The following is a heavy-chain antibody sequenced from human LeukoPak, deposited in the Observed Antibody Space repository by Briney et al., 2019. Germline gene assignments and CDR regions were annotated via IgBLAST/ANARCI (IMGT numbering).Heavy chain of an antibody. V-gene: IGHV3-66*02. Sequence: GGSLRLSCAASGFTVSSNYMSWVRQAPGKGLEWVSVIYSGGSTYYADSVKGRLTISRDNYKNTLYLQMNSLRAEDTAVYYCARGDHSSRRLDYWGQGTLVTVSS. CDR2: IYSGGST. CDR1: GFTVSSNY. D-gene: IGHD6-13*01. J-gene: IGHJ4*02. CDR3: ARGDHSSRRLDY.